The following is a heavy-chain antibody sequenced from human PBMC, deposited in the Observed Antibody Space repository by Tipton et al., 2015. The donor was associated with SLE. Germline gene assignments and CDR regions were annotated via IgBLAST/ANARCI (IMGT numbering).Heavy chain of an antibody. Sequence: TLSLTCTVSGDSISNVNYYWNWLRQRPGKGLEWIGYVYYSGNTLYNPSLRSRVTMSLDTSKNQFSLKLRSLTAADSAVYYCARTQLRVSPNAFDIWGQGTVVSVSS. CDR1: GDSISNVNYY. V-gene: IGHV4-30-4*08. CDR3: ARTQLRVSPNAFDI. CDR2: VYYSGNT. D-gene: IGHD3-3*01. J-gene: IGHJ3*02.